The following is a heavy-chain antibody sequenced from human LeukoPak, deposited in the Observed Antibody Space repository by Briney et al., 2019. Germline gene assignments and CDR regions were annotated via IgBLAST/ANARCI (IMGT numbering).Heavy chain of an antibody. D-gene: IGHD2-15*01. V-gene: IGHV3-48*03. CDR2: ISNSGSTI. J-gene: IGHJ4*02. Sequence: GGSLRLSCAASGFTFSSYEMHWVRQAPGKGLEWVSYISNSGSTIYYADSVKGRFTISRDNAKNSLYLQMNSLRAEDTAVYYCARDSGGSSPFDYWGQGTLVTVSS. CDR1: GFTFSSYE. CDR3: ARDSGGSSPFDY.